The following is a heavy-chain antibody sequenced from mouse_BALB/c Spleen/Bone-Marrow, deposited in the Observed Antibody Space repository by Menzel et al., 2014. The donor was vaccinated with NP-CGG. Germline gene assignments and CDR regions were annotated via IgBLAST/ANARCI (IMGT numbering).Heavy chain of an antibody. CDR1: GFTFSSFG. CDR2: ISSGSSTI. J-gene: IGHJ4*01. D-gene: IGHD2-10*02. CDR3: VRSYDSYAMAF. V-gene: IGHV5-17*02. Sequence: EVKLMESGGGLAQPGGSRKLSCAASGFTFSSFGMHWVRQAPEEGLEWVAYISSGSSTIYYADTVKGRFTISRDNPKNTLFLQMTSLRSEDTAMYYCVRSYDSYAMAFWGQGTSVTVSS.